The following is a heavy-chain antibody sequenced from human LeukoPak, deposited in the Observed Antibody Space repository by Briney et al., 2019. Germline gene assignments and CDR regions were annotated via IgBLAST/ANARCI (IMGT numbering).Heavy chain of an antibody. CDR3: ARVVRGGWYYFDY. Sequence: SETLSLTCTVSGGSISSYYWSWIRQPPGKGLEWIGYIYYSGSTNYNPSLKSRVTISVDTSKNQFSLKLSSVTAADTAVYYCARVVRGGWYYFDYWGQGTLVTVSS. J-gene: IGHJ4*02. V-gene: IGHV4-59*01. CDR1: GGSISSYY. D-gene: IGHD6-19*01. CDR2: IYYSGST.